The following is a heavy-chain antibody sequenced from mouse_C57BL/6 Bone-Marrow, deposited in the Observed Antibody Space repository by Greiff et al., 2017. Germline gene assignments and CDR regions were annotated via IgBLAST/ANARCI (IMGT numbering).Heavy chain of an antibody. J-gene: IGHJ2*01. CDR1: GYTFTSYW. Sequence: QVQLQQPGAELVRPGTSVKLSCKASGYTFTSYWMHWVKQRPGQGLEWIGVIDPSDSYTNYTQKFKGTATLTVDTSSSTAYMQLSSLTSEDSAVYYCARGLTGTTSYFDYWGQGTTLTVSS. CDR3: ARGLTGTTSYFDY. CDR2: IDPSDSYT. D-gene: IGHD4-1*01. V-gene: IGHV1-59*01.